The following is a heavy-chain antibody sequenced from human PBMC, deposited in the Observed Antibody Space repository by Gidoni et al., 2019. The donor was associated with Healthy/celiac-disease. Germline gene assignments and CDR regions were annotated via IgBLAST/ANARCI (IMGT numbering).Heavy chain of an antibody. CDR2: IYSGGST. D-gene: IGHD4-17*01. Sequence: EVQLVESGGGLVQPGGSLRLSCAASGFTVSSNYMSWVRQAPGKGLEWVSVIYSGGSTYYADSVKGRFTISRDNSKNTLYLQMNSLRAEDTAVYYCARDGNTTVTKFAAFDIWGQGTMVTVSS. J-gene: IGHJ3*02. V-gene: IGHV3-66*01. CDR3: ARDGNTTVTKFAAFDI. CDR1: GFTVSSNY.